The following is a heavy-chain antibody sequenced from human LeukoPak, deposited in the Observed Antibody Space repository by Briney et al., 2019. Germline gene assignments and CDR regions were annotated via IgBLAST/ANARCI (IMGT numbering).Heavy chain of an antibody. J-gene: IGHJ5*02. V-gene: IGHV4-4*02. CDR1: GGSISSSNW. Sequence: SETLSLTCAVSGGSISSSNWWSWVRQPPGKGLEWIGEIYHSGSTNYNPSLKSRVTISVDKSKNQFSLKLSSVTAADTAVYYCARRVDTAMVGIWFDPWGQGTLVTVSS. CDR2: IYHSGST. CDR3: ARRVDTAMVGIWFDP. D-gene: IGHD5-18*01.